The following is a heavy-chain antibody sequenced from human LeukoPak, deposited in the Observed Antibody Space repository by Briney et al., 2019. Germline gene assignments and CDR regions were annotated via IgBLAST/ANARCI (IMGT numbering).Heavy chain of an antibody. Sequence: GGSLRLSCAGSGFIFNNYAMHWVRQPPGKGLKWVSGISWNSGSIDYADSVKGRFTISRDNAKNSLYLQMNSLRVEDTAFYYCAKDNRRHYTSGPNPDSLHWGQGALVTVSS. CDR2: ISWNSGSI. CDR3: AKDNRRHYTSGPNPDSLH. CDR1: GFIFNNYA. D-gene: IGHD6-19*01. V-gene: IGHV3-9*01. J-gene: IGHJ4*02.